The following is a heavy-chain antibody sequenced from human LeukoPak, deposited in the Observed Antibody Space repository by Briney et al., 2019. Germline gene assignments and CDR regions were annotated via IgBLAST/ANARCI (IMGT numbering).Heavy chain of an antibody. V-gene: IGHV4-4*07. J-gene: IGHJ4*02. CDR1: GGSINSYY. Sequence: PSETLSLTCTVSGGSINSYYWSWLRQPAGKGLEWIGRIYTSGSTNYNPSLKSRVTMSVDTSKNQFSLKLSSVTAADTAVYYCARSQPGSGSYYNYWGQGTLVTVSS. D-gene: IGHD3-10*01. CDR3: ARSQPGSGSYYNY. CDR2: IYTSGST.